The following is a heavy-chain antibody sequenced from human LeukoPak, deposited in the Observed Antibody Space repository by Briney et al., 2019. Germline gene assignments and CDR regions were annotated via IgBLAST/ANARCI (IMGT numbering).Heavy chain of an antibody. CDR3: ARDGYCSGGSCYWFDP. CDR1: GGTFSSYA. V-gene: IGHV1-69*01. CDR2: IIPIFGTA. D-gene: IGHD2-15*01. J-gene: IGHJ5*02. Sequence: SVKVSCKASGGTFSSYAISWVRQAPGQGLEWMGGIIPIFGTANYAQKFQGRVTITADESTSTAYMELSSLRSEDTAVYYCARDGYCSGGSCYWFDPWGQGTLVTVPS.